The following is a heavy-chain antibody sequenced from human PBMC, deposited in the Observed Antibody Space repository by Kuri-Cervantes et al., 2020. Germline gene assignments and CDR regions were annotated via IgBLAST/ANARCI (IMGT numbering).Heavy chain of an antibody. Sequence: GGSLRPACAASGFTVSSNYRSWVRQAPGKGLEWVSFIYSGGSTYYAESVKGRFTISRDNSKNTLYLQMNSLSAEDTAVYYCARSGAATKSVTRDYFDYWGQGTVVTVSS. CDR2: IYSGGST. J-gene: IGHJ4*02. D-gene: IGHD6-13*01. V-gene: IGHV3-53*01. CDR1: GFTVSSNY. CDR3: ARSGAATKSVTRDYFDY.